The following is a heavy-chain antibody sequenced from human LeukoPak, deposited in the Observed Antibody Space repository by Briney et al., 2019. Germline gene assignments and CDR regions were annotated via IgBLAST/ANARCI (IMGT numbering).Heavy chain of an antibody. V-gene: IGHV3-7*01. Sequence: GGSLRLSCAASGFTFSSYWMSWVRQAPGKGLEWVANIKQDGSEKYYVDSVKGRFTISRDNAKNSLYLQMNSLRAEDTAVYYCASLYGDYLGPSRDYWGQGTLVTVSS. J-gene: IGHJ4*02. CDR1: GFTFSSYW. CDR3: ASLYGDYLGPSRDY. D-gene: IGHD4-17*01. CDR2: IKQDGSEK.